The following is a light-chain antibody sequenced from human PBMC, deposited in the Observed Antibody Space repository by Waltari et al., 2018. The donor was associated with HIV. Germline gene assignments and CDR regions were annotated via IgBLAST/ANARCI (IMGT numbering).Light chain of an antibody. Sequence: SYELTQPPSVSVSPGHTARITCSGDALPNKYDYWYQQKSGQAPVLVIYEDSKRPSGIPERFSGSSSGTMATLTISGAQVEDEADYYCYSTDSSGNHRGVFGGGTKLTVL. CDR1: ALPNKY. CDR2: EDS. V-gene: IGLV3-10*01. CDR3: YSTDSSGNHRGV. J-gene: IGLJ2*01.